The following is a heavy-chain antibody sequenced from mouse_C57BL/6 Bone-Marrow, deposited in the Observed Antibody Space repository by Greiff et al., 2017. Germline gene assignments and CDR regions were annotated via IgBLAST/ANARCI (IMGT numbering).Heavy chain of an antibody. CDR1: GYTFTSYG. V-gene: IGHV1-81*01. D-gene: IGHD1-3*01. CDR2: IYPRSGNT. J-gene: IGHJ4*01. CDR3: ARKEWDYAMDY. Sequence: VQLQQSGAELARPGASVKLSCKASGYTFTSYGISWVKQRTGQGLEWIGEIYPRSGNTYYNEKFKGKATLTADKSSSTAYMELRSLTSEDSAVYFCARKEWDYAMDYWGQGTSVPVSS.